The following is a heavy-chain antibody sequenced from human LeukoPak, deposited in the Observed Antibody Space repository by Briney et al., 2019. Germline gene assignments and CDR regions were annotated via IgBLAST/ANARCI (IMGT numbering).Heavy chain of an antibody. CDR1: GGTFSSYA. CDR2: IIPIFGTA. CDR3: AGSSSGYYQLFDY. D-gene: IGHD3-22*01. J-gene: IGHJ4*02. Sequence: ASVKVSCKASGGTFSSYAISWVRQAPGQGLEWMGGIIPIFGTANYAQKFQGRVTITADESTSTAYTELSSLRSEDTAVYYCAGSSSGYYQLFDYWGQGTLVTVSS. V-gene: IGHV1-69*13.